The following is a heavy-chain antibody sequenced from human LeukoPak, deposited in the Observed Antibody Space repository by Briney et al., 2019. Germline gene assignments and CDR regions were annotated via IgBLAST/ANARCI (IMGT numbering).Heavy chain of an antibody. D-gene: IGHD3-10*01. V-gene: IGHV3-21*01. Sequence: GGSLRLSCAASGFTFSSYSVNWVRQAPGKGLEWVSSISSSSSYIYYADSVKGRFTISRDNTKNSLYLQMNSRRAEDTAVYYCARGKLLWFGEFANWGQGTLVTVSS. J-gene: IGHJ4*02. CDR1: GFTFSSYS. CDR2: ISSSSSYI. CDR3: ARGKLLWFGEFAN.